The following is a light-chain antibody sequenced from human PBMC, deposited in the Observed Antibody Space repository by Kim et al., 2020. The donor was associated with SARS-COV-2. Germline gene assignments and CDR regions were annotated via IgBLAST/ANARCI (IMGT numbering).Light chain of an antibody. CDR2: WAS. CDR3: QQYYRTPLT. CDR1: QNILYSVNNKNC. J-gene: IGKJ4*01. Sequence: DIVMTQSPDSLAVSLGARATISCKSSQNILYSVNNKNCLGWYQQRPGQPPKLLIYWASTRESGVPDRFSGSGSGTDFTLTIGSLQPEDVAVYYCQQYYRTPLTFGGGTKVEI. V-gene: IGKV4-1*01.